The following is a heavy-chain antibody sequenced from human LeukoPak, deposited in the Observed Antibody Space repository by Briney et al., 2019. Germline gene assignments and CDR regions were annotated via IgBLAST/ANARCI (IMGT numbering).Heavy chain of an antibody. CDR2: INSDGSST. CDR1: GFTFSSYW. V-gene: IGHV3-74*01. Sequence: GGSLRLSCAASGFTFSSYWMHWVRQAPGKGLVWVSRINSDGSSTSYADSVKGRFTISRDNAKNTLYLQMNSLRAEDTAVYYCARDRGYDSSGYYYVSGFWGQGTLVTVSS. J-gene: IGHJ4*02. D-gene: IGHD3-22*01. CDR3: ARDRGYDSSGYYYVSGF.